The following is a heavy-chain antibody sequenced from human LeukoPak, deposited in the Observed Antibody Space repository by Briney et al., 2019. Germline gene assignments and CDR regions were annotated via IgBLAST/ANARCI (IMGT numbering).Heavy chain of an antibody. V-gene: IGHV3-23*01. D-gene: IGHD4-11*01. J-gene: IGHJ5*02. CDR3: AKSPSTVTTNWFDP. CDR1: GFTVSNYA. CDR2: ISGSGGST. Sequence: GGSLRLSCAASGFTVSNYAMSWVRQAPGKGLEWVSAISGSGGSTSYADSVKGRFTISRDNSKNTLYLQMNSLRAEDTAVYYCAKSPSTVTTNWFDPWGQGTLVTVSS.